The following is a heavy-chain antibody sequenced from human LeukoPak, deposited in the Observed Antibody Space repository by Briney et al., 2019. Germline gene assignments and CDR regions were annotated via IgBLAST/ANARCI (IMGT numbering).Heavy chain of an antibody. CDR3: ARVRLPPRNLLDDAFDI. CDR2: ISTSSSYI. V-gene: IGHV3-21*01. Sequence: PGGSLRLSCAASGFTFSSYSMNWVRQAPGKGLEWVSCISTSSSYIYYADSVKGRFTISRDNAKNSLYLQMNSLRAEDTAVYYCARVRLPPRNLLDDAFDIWGQGTMVTGSS. J-gene: IGHJ3*02. CDR1: GFTFSSYS.